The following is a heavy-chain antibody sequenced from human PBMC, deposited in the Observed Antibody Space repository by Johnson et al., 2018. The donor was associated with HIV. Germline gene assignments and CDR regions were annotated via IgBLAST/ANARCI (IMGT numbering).Heavy chain of an antibody. Sequence: VQLVESGGGLVQPGGSLRLSCAASGFTFSSYWMSWVRQAPGKGLEWVANIKQDGSEKYYVDSVKGRFTISRDNAKNSLYLQINGLRAEDMAVYYCARDGPRRDAYDIWGQGTMVTVSS. CDR1: GFTFSSYW. CDR3: ARDGPRRDAYDI. J-gene: IGHJ3*02. V-gene: IGHV3-7*01. CDR2: IKQDGSEK.